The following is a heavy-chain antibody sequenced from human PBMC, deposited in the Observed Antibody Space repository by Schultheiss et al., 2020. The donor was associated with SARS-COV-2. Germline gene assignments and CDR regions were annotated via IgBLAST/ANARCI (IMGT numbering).Heavy chain of an antibody. V-gene: IGHV4-59*01. Sequence: SETLSLTCIVSGGSISSYYWSWIRQSPGKGLEWIGYIYYSGSTNYNPSLKSRVTISVDTSKNQFSLKLSSVTAADTAVYYCARDLRGSSSMDVWGQGTTVTVSS. J-gene: IGHJ6*02. CDR3: ARDLRGSSSMDV. CDR1: GGSISSYY. D-gene: IGHD6-6*01. CDR2: IYYSGST.